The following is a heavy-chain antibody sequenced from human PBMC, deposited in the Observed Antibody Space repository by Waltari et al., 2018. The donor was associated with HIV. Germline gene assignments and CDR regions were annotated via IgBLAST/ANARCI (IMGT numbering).Heavy chain of an antibody. J-gene: IGHJ4*02. Sequence: QVQLVQSGAEVKKPGASVQVSCQASGYTFTGSSIHWVRQAPGQGLEWMGWINPDNGGTKYAQKFQGRVTMTRDTSISTAYMELSRLRSDDTAVYYCARDICNGGSCYSYYFDYWGQGTLVTVSS. CDR2: INPDNGGT. V-gene: IGHV1-2*02. CDR1: GYTFTGSS. CDR3: ARDICNGGSCYSYYFDY. D-gene: IGHD2-15*01.